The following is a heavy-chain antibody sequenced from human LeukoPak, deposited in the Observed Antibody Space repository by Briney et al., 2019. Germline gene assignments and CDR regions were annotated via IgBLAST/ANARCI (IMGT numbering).Heavy chain of an antibody. J-gene: IGHJ6*04. CDR1: GGSISSYY. CDR2: IYYSGST. D-gene: IGHD6-19*01. V-gene: IGHV4-59*01. Sequence: PSETLSLTCTVSGGSISSYYWSWIRQPPVKGLEWIGYIYYSGSTNYNPSLKSRVTISVDTSKNQFSLKLSSVTAADTAVYYCARAVAGTYYYYGMAVWGKGTTVTVSS. CDR3: ARAVAGTYYYYGMAV.